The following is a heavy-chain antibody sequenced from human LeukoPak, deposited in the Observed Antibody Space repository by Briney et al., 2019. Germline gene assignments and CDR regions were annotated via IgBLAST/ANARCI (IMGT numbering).Heavy chain of an antibody. CDR2: IIPIFGTA. CDR3: ASMLGNYYDSSGYYGY. V-gene: IGHV1-69*05. J-gene: IGHJ4*02. Sequence: GASVKVSCKASGYTFTSYAISWVRQAPGQGLKWMGGIIPIFGTANYAQKFQGRVTITTDESTSTAYMELSSLRSEDTAVYYCASMLGNYYDSSGYYGYWGQGTLVTVSS. CDR1: GYTFTSYA. D-gene: IGHD3-22*01.